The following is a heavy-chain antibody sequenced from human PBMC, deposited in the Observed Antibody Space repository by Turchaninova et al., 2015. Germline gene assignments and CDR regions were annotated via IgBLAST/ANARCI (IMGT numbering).Heavy chain of an antibody. CDR1: GLIFRHYA. Sequence: EVQLLEVVGGLVEPGGVLGLSCAGSGLIFRHYALNWVPAAPGKGLEWISSIMGKCGYGKDADAVKGRFTISRDNSKNPVFLHMNGLRAEDTAVYYCGRDPNGDYVGAFDFWGQGTLVSVSP. CDR2: IMGKCGYG. J-gene: IGHJ3*01. CDR3: GRDPNGDYVGAFDF. D-gene: IGHD4-17*01. V-gene: IGHV3-23*01.